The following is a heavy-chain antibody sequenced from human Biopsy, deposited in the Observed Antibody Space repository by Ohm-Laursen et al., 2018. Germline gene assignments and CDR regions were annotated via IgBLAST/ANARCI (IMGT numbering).Heavy chain of an antibody. CDR2: LFTSGTT. CDR3: VRGGSGSFPFDY. V-gene: IGHV4-4*07. Sequence: TLSLTCTVSGGSINSYYWSWMRQPAGKGLEWIGRLFTSGTTNYSPSLNNRVTMSVDTSKNHFSLRLTSVTAADTAVYYCVRGGSGSFPFDYWGPGTLVTVSS. D-gene: IGHD3-10*01. CDR1: GGSINSYY. J-gene: IGHJ4*02.